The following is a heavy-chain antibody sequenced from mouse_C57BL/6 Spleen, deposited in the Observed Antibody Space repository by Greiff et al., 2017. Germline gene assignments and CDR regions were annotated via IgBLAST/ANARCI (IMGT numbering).Heavy chain of an antibody. V-gene: IGHV1-52*01. J-gene: IGHJ2*01. CDR1: GYTFTSYW. D-gene: IGHD2-2*01. CDR3: ARSGTMVTKGYFDY. CDR2: IDPSDSET. Sequence: QVQLQQPGAELVRPGSSLKLSCKASGYTFTSYWMHWVKQRPIQGLEWIGNIDPSDSETHYNQKFKDKATLTVDKSSSTAYMQLSSLTSEDSAVYYCARSGTMVTKGYFDYWGQGTTLTVSS.